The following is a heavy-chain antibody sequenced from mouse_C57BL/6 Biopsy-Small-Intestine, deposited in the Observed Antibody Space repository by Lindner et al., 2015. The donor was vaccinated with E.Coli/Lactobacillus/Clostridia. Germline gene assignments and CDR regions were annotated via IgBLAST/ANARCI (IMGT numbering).Heavy chain of an antibody. D-gene: IGHD2-13*01. CDR3: ASTGYYGDHPGIFAY. V-gene: IGHV2-6*01. J-gene: IGHJ3*01. Sequence: VQLQESGTWPGGALTEPVHHMHCLWDLINQPWCRLGSPVSRKGSGVAGSDMGGGSTNYNSAFKSRLNISKDKSGSQVFLKMNSLQNDDTAIYYCASTGYYGDHPGIFAYWGQGTLVTVSA. CDR1: DLINQPW. CDR2: MGGGST.